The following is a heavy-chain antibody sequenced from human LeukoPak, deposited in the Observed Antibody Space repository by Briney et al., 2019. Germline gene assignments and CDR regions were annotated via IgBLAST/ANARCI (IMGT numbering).Heavy chain of an antibody. V-gene: IGHV5-51*01. J-gene: IGHJ4*02. D-gene: IGHD3-10*01. Sequence: GESLMISCKGSAYSSTSYWISWVRQMPGKGVVWMGIIYPGDSDTRYSPSFQGQVTISADKSISTAYLQWSSLKAADTAMYYCARFYGSGSYYPAAYWGQGTLVTVSS. CDR2: IYPGDSDT. CDR3: ARFYGSGSYYPAAY. CDR1: AYSSTSYW.